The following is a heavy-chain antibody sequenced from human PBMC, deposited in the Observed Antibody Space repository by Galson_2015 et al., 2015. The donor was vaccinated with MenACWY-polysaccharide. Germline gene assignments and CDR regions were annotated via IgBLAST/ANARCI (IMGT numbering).Heavy chain of an antibody. CDR1: GASISSGSHY. CDR2: IYYNGRG. V-gene: IGHV4-31*11. J-gene: IGHJ5*02. CDR3: AGIPATETSFGWFDP. D-gene: IGHD4-17*01. Sequence: TLSLTCAVSGASISSGSHYWSWFRQYPGKSLEWIAYIYYNGRGNYNPSLRSRVTISVDMSKNQFSLNLNSVTAADTVVYFCAGIPATETSFGWFDPWGQGTLFTVSS.